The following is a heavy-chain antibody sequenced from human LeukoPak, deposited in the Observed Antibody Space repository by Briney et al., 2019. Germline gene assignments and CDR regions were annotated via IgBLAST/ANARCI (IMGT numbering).Heavy chain of an antibody. V-gene: IGHV3-21*01. Sequence: GGSLRLSCAASGFTFSSYSMNWVRQAPGKGLEWVSPISSSSSYIYYADSVKGRFTISRDNAKNSLYLQMNSLRAEDTAVYYCARDRTNYYDSSGYWDYWGQGTLVTVSS. CDR2: ISSSSSYI. CDR1: GFTFSSYS. J-gene: IGHJ4*02. CDR3: ARDRTNYYDSSGYWDY. D-gene: IGHD3-22*01.